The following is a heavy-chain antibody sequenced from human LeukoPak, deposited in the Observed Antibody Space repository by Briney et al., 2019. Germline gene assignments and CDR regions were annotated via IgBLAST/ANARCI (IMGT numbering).Heavy chain of an antibody. Sequence: PSETLSLTCAVSGGSISSKWWSWVRQPPGKGLEWIGEIYHSGSTYYNPSLKSRVTISVDTSKNQFSLKLSSVTAADTAVYYCARDIGVRGVPYFDYWGQGTLVTVSS. J-gene: IGHJ4*02. CDR1: GGSISSKW. D-gene: IGHD3-10*01. CDR2: IYHSGST. V-gene: IGHV4-4*02. CDR3: ARDIGVRGVPYFDY.